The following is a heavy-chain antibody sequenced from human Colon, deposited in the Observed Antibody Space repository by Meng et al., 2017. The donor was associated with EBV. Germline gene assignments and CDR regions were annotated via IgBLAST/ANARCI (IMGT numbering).Heavy chain of an antibody. CDR2: IYYIGGT. Sequence: QGQPQASGPGLLKPSETLSLTFTVSGDSVATGRYYWSWIRQPPGKGLEWIAYIYYIGGTNYNPSLKSRLTVSLDTSKNQFSLSLRSVTAADTAVYYCARVSGRSFDPWGQGTLVTVSS. CDR3: ARVSGRSFDP. D-gene: IGHD3-10*01. J-gene: IGHJ5*02. V-gene: IGHV4-61*01. CDR1: GDSVATGRYY.